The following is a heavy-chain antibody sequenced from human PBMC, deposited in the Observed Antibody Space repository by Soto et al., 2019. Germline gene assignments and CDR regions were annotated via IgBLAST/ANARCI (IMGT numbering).Heavy chain of an antibody. J-gene: IGHJ6*02. D-gene: IGHD2-21*01. CDR3: ARRSAILGWESYHYYAMEV. CDR2: IYYSGST. V-gene: IGHV4-39*01. Sequence: SETLSLTCTVSGGSISSSSYYWGWIRQPPGKGLEWIGSIYYSGSTYYNPSLKSRVTISVDTSKNQFSLKLSSVTAADTAVYYCARRSAILGWESYHYYAMEVWGQGTTVTVSS. CDR1: GGSISSSSYY.